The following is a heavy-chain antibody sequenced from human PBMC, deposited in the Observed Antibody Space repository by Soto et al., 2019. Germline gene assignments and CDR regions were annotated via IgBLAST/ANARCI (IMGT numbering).Heavy chain of an antibody. J-gene: IGHJ5*02. D-gene: IGHD5-12*01. CDR1: GGSFSGYD. CDR2: INHSGNT. Sequence: SETLSLTCAVYGGSFSGYDWTWIRQPPGKGLEWLGEINHSGNTNYNPSLKSRVTISIDTSKNQFSLKLSSVTAADTAVYYCARCRRWLGYQDNRFDPSGQGALVTVSS. V-gene: IGHV4-34*01. CDR3: ARCRRWLGYQDNRFDP.